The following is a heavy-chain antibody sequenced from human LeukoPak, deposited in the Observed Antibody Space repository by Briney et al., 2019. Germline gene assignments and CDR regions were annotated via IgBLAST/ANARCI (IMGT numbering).Heavy chain of an antibody. CDR2: IYYSGST. CDR3: ARGGSGWYGNYWYFDL. Sequence: PSETLSLPCTFCGHSISSYYWSWIRQPPGKGLEWIGYIYYSGSTNYNPSLKSRVTISVDTSKNQFSLKLSSVTAADTAVYYCARGGSGWYGNYWYFDLWGRGTLVTVSS. V-gene: IGHV4-59*01. J-gene: IGHJ2*01. D-gene: IGHD6-19*01. CDR1: GHSISSYY.